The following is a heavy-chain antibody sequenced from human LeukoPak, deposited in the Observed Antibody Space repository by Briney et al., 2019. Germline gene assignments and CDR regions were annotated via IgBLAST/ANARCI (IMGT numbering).Heavy chain of an antibody. J-gene: IGHJ4*02. V-gene: IGHV1-46*01. Sequence: ASVKVSCKASGYTFTSYYMHWVRHAPGQGLVWMGVLNPSGGSTVYAPKFQGRVTLTRDTSTPTVYMELSSLRSEDTAVYYCARVRARTSGFDYWGQGTLVTVSS. D-gene: IGHD3-3*01. CDR2: LNPSGGST. CDR3: ARVRARTSGFDY. CDR1: GYTFTSYY.